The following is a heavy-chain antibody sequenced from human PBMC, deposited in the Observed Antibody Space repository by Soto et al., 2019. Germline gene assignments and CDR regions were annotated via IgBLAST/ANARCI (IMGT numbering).Heavy chain of an antibody. V-gene: IGHV4-39*01. CDR3: ARRADLPGPFYYGSGSRVRWFDP. Sequence: QLQLQESGPGLVKPSETLSLTCTVSGGSISSSSYYWGWIRQPPGKGLEWIGSIYYSGSTYYNPSLKSRVTISVDTSKNQFSLKLSSVTAADTAVYYCARRADLPGPFYYGSGSRVRWFDPWGQGTLVTVSS. CDR2: IYYSGST. CDR1: GGSISSSSYY. J-gene: IGHJ5*02. D-gene: IGHD3-10*01.